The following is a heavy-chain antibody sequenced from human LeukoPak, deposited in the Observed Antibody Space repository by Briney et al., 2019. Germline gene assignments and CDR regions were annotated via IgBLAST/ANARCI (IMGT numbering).Heavy chain of an antibody. Sequence: PGGSLRLSCAASGFTFSSYGMHWARQAPRKGLEWVAVIWDDGSSKYYGDSVKGRFTISRDNSKNTLYLQMNSLRAEDTAVYYCARDDHGYDYWGQGTLVTVSS. V-gene: IGHV3-33*01. CDR3: ARDDHGYDY. CDR2: IWDDGSSK. D-gene: IGHD5-24*01. J-gene: IGHJ4*02. CDR1: GFTFSSYG.